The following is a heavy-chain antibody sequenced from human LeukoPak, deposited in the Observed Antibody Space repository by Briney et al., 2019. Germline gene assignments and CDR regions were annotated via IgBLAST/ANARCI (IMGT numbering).Heavy chain of an antibody. CDR3: VRGDSRDY. D-gene: IGHD3-22*01. CDR1: GFTFSDYN. V-gene: IGHV3-21*01. CDR2: INSGGSIT. J-gene: IGHJ4*02. Sequence: GGSLRLSCAASGFTFSDYNMNWVRQASGKGLEWVASINSGGSITHYSDSAKGRLTISRDNAKNSLYLQLNSLRAEDTAVYYCVRGDSRDYWGQGTLITVSS.